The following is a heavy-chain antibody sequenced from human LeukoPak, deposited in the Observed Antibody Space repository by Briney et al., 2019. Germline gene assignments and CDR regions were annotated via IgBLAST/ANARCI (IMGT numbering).Heavy chain of an antibody. J-gene: IGHJ4*02. D-gene: IGHD3-22*01. CDR2: IKSKTDGGTT. Sequence: GGSLRLSCAASGFTFSNAWMSWVRQAPGKGLEWVGRIKSKTDGGTTDYAAPVKGRFTISRDDSKNTLYLHMNSLKTEDTAVYYCTTVYYDSSGITTYWGQGTLVTVSS. CDR1: GFTFSNAW. V-gene: IGHV3-15*01. CDR3: TTVYYDSSGITTY.